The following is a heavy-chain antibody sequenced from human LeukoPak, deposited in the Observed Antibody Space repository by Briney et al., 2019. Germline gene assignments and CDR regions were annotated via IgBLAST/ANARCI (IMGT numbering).Heavy chain of an antibody. J-gene: IGHJ5*02. V-gene: IGHV4-39*07. D-gene: IGHD6-13*01. CDR1: GGSISSSSYY. CDR2: IYYSGST. Sequence: SETLSLTCTVSGGSISSSSYYWGWIRQPPGKGMEWIGNIYYSGSTYYNPSLKSRVTISVDTSKNQFSLKLSSVTAADTAVYYCARDLRQLVPGAGNWFDPWGQGTLVTVSS. CDR3: ARDLRQLVPGAGNWFDP.